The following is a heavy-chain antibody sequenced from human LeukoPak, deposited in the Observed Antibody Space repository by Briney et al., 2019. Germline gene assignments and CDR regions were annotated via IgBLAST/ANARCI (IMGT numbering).Heavy chain of an antibody. J-gene: IGHJ4*02. D-gene: IGHD6-13*01. CDR1: GGSISSYY. V-gene: IGHV4-59*08. CDR2: IYYSGST. Sequence: SETLSLTCTVSGGSISSYYWSWIRQPPGKGLEWIGYIYYSGSTNYNPSLKSRVTISVDTSKNQFSLKLSSVTAADTAVYYCARRQGKYGAADYWGQGTLVTVSS. CDR3: ARRQGKYGAADY.